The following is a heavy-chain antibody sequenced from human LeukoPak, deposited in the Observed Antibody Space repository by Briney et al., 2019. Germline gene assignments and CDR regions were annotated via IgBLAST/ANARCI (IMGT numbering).Heavy chain of an antibody. Sequence: GGSLRLSCTASGFTFGDYAMGWFRQAPGKGLEWVGFIRSKAYGGTTEYAASVKGRFTISRDDSKSIAYLQMNSLKTEDTAVYYCTSVYRKGAFDYWGQGTLVTVSS. CDR2: IRSKAYGGTT. CDR1: GFTFGDYA. J-gene: IGHJ4*02. CDR3: TSVYRKGAFDY. V-gene: IGHV3-49*03. D-gene: IGHD2-2*01.